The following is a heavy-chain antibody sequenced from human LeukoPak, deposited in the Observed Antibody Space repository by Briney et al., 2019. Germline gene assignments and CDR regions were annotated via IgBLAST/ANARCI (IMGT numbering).Heavy chain of an antibody. Sequence: ASVTVSCKASGYTFSRYAISWVRQAPGQGLEWMGWISGYNGYTKNAQKFQGRVTMTTDTSTSTAYMELRSLRSDDTAVYYCARGQPNRLLWVGELLSNINPFDYWGQGTLVTVSS. V-gene: IGHV1-18*01. D-gene: IGHD3-10*01. J-gene: IGHJ4*02. CDR2: ISGYNGYT. CDR1: GYTFSRYA. CDR3: ARGQPNRLLWVGELLSNINPFDY.